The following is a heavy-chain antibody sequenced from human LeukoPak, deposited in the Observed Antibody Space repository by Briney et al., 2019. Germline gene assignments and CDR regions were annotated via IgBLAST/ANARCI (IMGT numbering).Heavy chain of an antibody. Sequence: EASVKVSCKVSGYTLTELSMHWVRQAPGKGLEWMGGFDPEDGEAIYAQKFQGRVTMTEDTSTDTAYMELSSLRSEDTAVYYCAREGAAAEDVNWFDPWGQGTLVTVSS. CDR1: GYTLTELS. D-gene: IGHD6-25*01. CDR3: AREGAAAEDVNWFDP. J-gene: IGHJ5*02. CDR2: FDPEDGEA. V-gene: IGHV1-24*01.